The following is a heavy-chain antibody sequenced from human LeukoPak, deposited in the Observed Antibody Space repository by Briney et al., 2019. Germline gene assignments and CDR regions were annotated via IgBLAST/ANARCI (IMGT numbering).Heavy chain of an antibody. CDR1: GFTFSTYS. V-gene: IGHV3-21*01. Sequence: GGSLRLSCAASGFTFSTYSMNWARQAPGKGLEWVSSISSSSSFIYYADSVKGRLTISRDNAKNSVYLQMNSLRAEDTAVYYCARDSPLSFDIWGQGTMVTVSS. CDR2: ISSSSSFI. CDR3: ARDSPLSFDI. J-gene: IGHJ3*02.